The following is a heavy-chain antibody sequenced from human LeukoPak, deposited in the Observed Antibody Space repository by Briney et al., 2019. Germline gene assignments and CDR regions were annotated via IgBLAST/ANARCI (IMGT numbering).Heavy chain of an antibody. CDR2: INPSGGST. V-gene: IGHV1-46*01. CDR3: ARAAVFGDY. CDR1: GYTFTSYY. Sequence: ASVKVSCKASGYTFTSYYMRWVRQAPGQGLEWMGIINPSGGSTSYAQMFEGRVTMTRDTSTSTVYMELSSLRSEDTAVYFCARAAVFGDYWGQGTLVTVSS. D-gene: IGHD3-16*01. J-gene: IGHJ4*02.